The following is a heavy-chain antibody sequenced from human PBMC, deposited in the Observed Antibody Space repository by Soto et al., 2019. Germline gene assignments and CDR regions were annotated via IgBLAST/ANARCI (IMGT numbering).Heavy chain of an antibody. J-gene: IGHJ5*02. D-gene: IGHD6-6*01. CDR1: GFTFSSYG. CDR2: ISYDGRKE. CDR3: AKDTAYRSLPLLWFDP. Sequence: QVQLVESGGGVVQPGRSLRLSCAASGFTFSSYGMHWVRQAPGTGLEWVATISYDGRKENYAESVKGRFTISRDNSRNRLDLQMNSLGPEDTAVYYCAKDTAYRSLPLLWFDPWGRGTQVSVSS. V-gene: IGHV3-30*18.